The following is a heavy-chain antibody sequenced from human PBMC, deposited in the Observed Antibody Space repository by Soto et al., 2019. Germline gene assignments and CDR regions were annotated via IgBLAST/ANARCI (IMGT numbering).Heavy chain of an antibody. CDR2: IFPCGTT. CDR3: ARSREFDY. Sequence: SETLSLTCGVSGGSLSGATYSWNWIRQPPGKGLEWIGYIFPCGTTYYNPSLKSRVTISIDVSKNQFSLSLRSLTAADTAVYYCARSREFDYWSQGTLVTVSS. V-gene: IGHV4-30-2*01. CDR1: GGSLSGATYS. J-gene: IGHJ4*02.